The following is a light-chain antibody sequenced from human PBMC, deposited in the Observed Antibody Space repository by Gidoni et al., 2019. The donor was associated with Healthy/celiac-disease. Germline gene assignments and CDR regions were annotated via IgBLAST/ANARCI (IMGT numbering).Light chain of an antibody. Sequence: SCTGTSSDVGGYNYVPWYQQHPGKAPKLMIYEVSNRPSGVSNRFSGSKSGNTASLTISGLQAEDEADYYCSSYTSSSTLVFGGGTKLTVL. CDR1: SSDVGGYNY. CDR2: EVS. J-gene: IGLJ2*01. CDR3: SSYTSSSTLV. V-gene: IGLV2-14*01.